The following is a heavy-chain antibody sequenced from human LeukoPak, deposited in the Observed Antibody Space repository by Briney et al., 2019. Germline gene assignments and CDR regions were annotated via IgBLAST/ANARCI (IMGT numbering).Heavy chain of an antibody. V-gene: IGHV1-2*02. CDR2: IDPSSGGT. J-gene: IGHJ4*02. Sequence: ASVKVSCKASGYTFTGHYVHWVRQAPGQGLEWMGWIDPSSGGTNSAQKFQGRVTMARDTSITTVYMEPSSLTSDDTAIYFCARDRIAPAGSIIDYWGQGTLVTVSS. CDR3: ARDRIAPAGSIIDY. CDR1: GYTFTGHY. D-gene: IGHD6-13*01.